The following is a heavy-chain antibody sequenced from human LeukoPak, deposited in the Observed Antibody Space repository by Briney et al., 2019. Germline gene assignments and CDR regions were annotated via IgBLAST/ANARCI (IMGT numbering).Heavy chain of an antibody. CDR2: ISSSSSTI. D-gene: IGHD3-22*01. CDR1: GFTFSSYS. CDR3: AREYHYYDSSGYYF. V-gene: IGHV3-48*02. J-gene: IGHJ4*02. Sequence: GGSLRLSCEASGFTFSSYSMNWVRQAPGKGLEWVSYISSSSSTIYYADSVKGRFTISRDNAKNSLYLQMNSLRDEDTAVYYCAREYHYYDSSGYYFWGQGTLVTVSS.